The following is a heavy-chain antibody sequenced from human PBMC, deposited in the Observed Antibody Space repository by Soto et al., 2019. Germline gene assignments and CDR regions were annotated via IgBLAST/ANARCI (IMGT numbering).Heavy chain of an antibody. Sequence: QVQLVQSGAEVKKPGASVKVSCKASGYTFTGYYMHWVRQAPGQGLEWMGWINPNSGGTNYAQKFQGWVTVTRDTSISTAYRELSRLRSDDTAVYYCARGGDLYCSGGSCYSWFDPWGQGTLVTVSS. J-gene: IGHJ5*02. CDR2: INPNSGGT. V-gene: IGHV1-2*04. D-gene: IGHD2-15*01. CDR3: ARGGDLYCSGGSCYSWFDP. CDR1: GYTFTGYY.